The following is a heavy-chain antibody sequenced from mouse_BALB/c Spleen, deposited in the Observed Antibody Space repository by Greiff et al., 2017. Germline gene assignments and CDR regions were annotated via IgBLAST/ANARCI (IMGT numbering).Heavy chain of an antibody. CDR3: AVWGFDY. Sequence: EVQLVESGPELVKPGASVKMSCKASGYTFTDYYMDWVKQSHGESFEWIGRVNPYNGGTSYNQKFKGKATLTVDKSSSTAYMELNSLTSEDSAVYYCAVWGFDYWGQGTTLTVSS. J-gene: IGHJ2*01. CDR1: GYTFTDYY. CDR2: VNPYNGGT. D-gene: IGHD2-10*02. V-gene: IGHV1-19*01.